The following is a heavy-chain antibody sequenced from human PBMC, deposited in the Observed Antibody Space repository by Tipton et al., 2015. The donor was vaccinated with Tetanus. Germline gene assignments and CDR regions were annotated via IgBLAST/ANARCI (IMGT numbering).Heavy chain of an antibody. CDR2: ISSSAGPI. Sequence: SLRPSCSASGFNFHDFAMHWVRQAPGKGLEWVSGISSSAGPIGFAESVKGRFTISRDNARNSLYLEMNNVRPEDTAFYYCTKGGFGGALNIGFDSWGQGTLVTVSS. J-gene: IGHJ5*01. D-gene: IGHD3-3*01. CDR1: GFNFHDFA. V-gene: IGHV3-9*01. CDR3: TKGGFGGALNIGFDS.